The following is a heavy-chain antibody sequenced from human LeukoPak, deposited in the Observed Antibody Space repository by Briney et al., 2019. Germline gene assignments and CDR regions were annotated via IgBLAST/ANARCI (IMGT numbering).Heavy chain of an antibody. V-gene: IGHV5-51*01. CDR3: ARRHRAFFSNWFDP. CDR1: GYSFTNYW. CDR2: IYPDDSDT. J-gene: IGHJ5*02. Sequence: GESLKISCKGSGYSFTNYWIGWVRQMPGKGLEWMGIIYPDDSDTRYSPSFQGQVTISADKSISTAYLQWSSLKASDTAMYYCARRHRAFFSNWFDPWGQGTLVTVSS.